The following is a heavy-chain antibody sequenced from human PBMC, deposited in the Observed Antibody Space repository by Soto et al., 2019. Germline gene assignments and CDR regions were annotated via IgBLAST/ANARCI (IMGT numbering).Heavy chain of an antibody. D-gene: IGHD1-26*01. CDR2: ISGSGDTI. CDR1: GFTFSSYA. V-gene: IGHV3-23*01. Sequence: EVQLFESGGGLVQPGGSLRLSCAPSGFTFSSYAMSWFRQAPGKGLEWVSSISGSGDTIYYADFVKGRFTISRDNSKNTLYLQMNSLRAEDTALYYCVNGPGRYSDCDYLGQGTLVTVSS. J-gene: IGHJ4*02. CDR3: VNGPGRYSDCDY.